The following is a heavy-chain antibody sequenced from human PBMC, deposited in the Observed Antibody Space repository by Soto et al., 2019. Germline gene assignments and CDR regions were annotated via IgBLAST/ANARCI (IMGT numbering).Heavy chain of an antibody. Sequence: QLQLQESGPGLVKPSETLSLTCTVSGGSISSSSYYWGWIRQPPGKGLEWIGSIYYSGSTYYNPSLKSRVTISVDTSKNQFSLKLSSVTAADTAVYYCARHPPHYYDSSGYYYESSWYFDLWGRGTLVTVSS. D-gene: IGHD3-22*01. V-gene: IGHV4-39*01. CDR1: GGSISSSSYY. CDR3: ARHPPHYYDSSGYYYESSWYFDL. J-gene: IGHJ2*01. CDR2: IYYSGST.